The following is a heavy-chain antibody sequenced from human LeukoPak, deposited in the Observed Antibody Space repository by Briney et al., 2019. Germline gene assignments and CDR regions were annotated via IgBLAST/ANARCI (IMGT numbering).Heavy chain of an antibody. CDR1: GYTFTSYG. Sequence: APVKVSCKASGYTFTSYGISWVRQAPGQGLEWMGWISAYNGNTNYAQKLQGRVTMTTDTSTSTAYMELRSLRSDDTAVYYCARVGIAAAGAPQGGSSYWGQGTLVTFSS. D-gene: IGHD6-13*01. J-gene: IGHJ4*02. CDR3: ARVGIAAAGAPQGGSSY. CDR2: ISAYNGNT. V-gene: IGHV1-18*01.